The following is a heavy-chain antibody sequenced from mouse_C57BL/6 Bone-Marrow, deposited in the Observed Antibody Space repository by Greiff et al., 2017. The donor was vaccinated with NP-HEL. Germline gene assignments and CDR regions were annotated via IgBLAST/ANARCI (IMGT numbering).Heavy chain of an antibody. Sequence: EVQLVESGGGLVKPGGSLKLSCAASGFTFSDYGMHWVRQAPEKGLEWVAYISSGSSTIYYADTVKGRFTISRDNAKNTLFLQMTSLRSEDTAMYYCAINYYGSSYGFAYWGQGTLVTVSA. V-gene: IGHV5-17*01. D-gene: IGHD1-1*01. J-gene: IGHJ3*01. CDR3: AINYYGSSYGFAY. CDR2: ISSGSSTI. CDR1: GFTFSDYG.